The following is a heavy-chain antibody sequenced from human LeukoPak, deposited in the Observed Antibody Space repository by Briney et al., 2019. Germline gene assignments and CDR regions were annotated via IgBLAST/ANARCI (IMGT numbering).Heavy chain of an antibody. CDR1: GFPFSSYA. J-gene: IGHJ4*02. CDR2: ISGSGGST. D-gene: IGHD6-13*01. V-gene: IGHV3-23*01. Sequence: GGSLRLSCAASGFPFSSYAMSWVRQAPGKGLEWVSAISGSGGSTYYADSVEGRFTISRDNSKNTLYLQMNSLRAEDTAVYYCAKDDYIAAAGRVRNFDYWGQGTLVTVSS. CDR3: AKDDYIAAAGRVRNFDY.